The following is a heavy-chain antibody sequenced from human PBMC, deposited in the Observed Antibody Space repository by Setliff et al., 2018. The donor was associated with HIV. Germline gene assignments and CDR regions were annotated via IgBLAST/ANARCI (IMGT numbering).Heavy chain of an antibody. CDR3: ARGGRLQYFDWPSYAMDV. J-gene: IGHJ6*02. D-gene: IGHD3-9*01. Sequence: PGGSLRLSCAASGFTFNSYWMHWVRQAPGKGLMWVSHINNDETITKYADSVKGRFTISRDNAKNTVYLQMNSLRPEDTAVYYCARGGRLQYFDWPSYAMDVWGQGTTVTVSS. V-gene: IGHV3-74*01. CDR1: GFTFNSYW. CDR2: INNDETIT.